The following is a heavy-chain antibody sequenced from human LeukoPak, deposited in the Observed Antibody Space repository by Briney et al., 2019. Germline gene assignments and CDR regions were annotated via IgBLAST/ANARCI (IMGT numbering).Heavy chain of an antibody. CDR2: NYHSGST. Sequence: SETLSLTCAVSGGSISSGGYSWSWIRQPPGKGLEWIGYNYHSGSTYYNPSLKSRVTISVDRSKNQFSLKLSSVTAADTAVYYCARDSSGYYSHAFDIWGQGTMVTVSS. J-gene: IGHJ3*02. D-gene: IGHD3-22*01. CDR3: ARDSSGYYSHAFDI. V-gene: IGHV4-30-2*01. CDR1: GGSISSGGYS.